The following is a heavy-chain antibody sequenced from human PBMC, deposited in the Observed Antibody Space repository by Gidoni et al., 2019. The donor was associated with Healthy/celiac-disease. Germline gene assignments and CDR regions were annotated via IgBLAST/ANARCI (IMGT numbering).Heavy chain of an antibody. V-gene: IGHV3-73*02. CDR2: IRSKANSYAT. J-gene: IGHJ3*02. CDR1: GFTFSGSA. D-gene: IGHD3-3*01. CDR3: TLHFWSGYFAFDI. Sequence: EVQLVESGGGLVQPGGSLKLSCAASGFTFSGSAMHWVRQASGKGLEWVGRIRSKANSYATAYAASVKGRFTISRDDSKNTAYLQMNSLKTEDTAVYYCTLHFWSGYFAFDIWGQGTMVTVSS.